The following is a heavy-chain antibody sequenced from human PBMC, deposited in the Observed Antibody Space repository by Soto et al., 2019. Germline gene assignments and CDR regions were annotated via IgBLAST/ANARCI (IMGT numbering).Heavy chain of an antibody. CDR2: IYYSGTT. D-gene: IGHD3-16*01. V-gene: IGHV4-59*12. CDR1: GASIRSTY. J-gene: IGHJ4*02. CDR3: TRLEFGMFGAY. Sequence: SETLSLTCTVSGASIRSTYWSWIRQSPGKGLEWIGYIYYSGTTNYNPSLESRATLSMDKPKNQFSLRLTSVTAADTAVYYCTRLEFGMFGAYWGQGSMVTAPQ.